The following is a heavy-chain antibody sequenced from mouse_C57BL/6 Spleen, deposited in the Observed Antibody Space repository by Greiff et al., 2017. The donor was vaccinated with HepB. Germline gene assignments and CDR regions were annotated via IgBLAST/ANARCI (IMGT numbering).Heavy chain of an antibody. Sequence: QVQLKESGPELVKPGASVKISCKASGYAFSSSWMNWVKQRPGKGLEWIGRIYPGDGDTNYNGKFKGKATLTADKSSSTAYMQLSSLTSEDSAVYFCARSNYDYDAWFAYWGQGTLVTVSA. CDR1: GYAFSSSW. V-gene: IGHV1-82*01. J-gene: IGHJ3*01. CDR2: IYPGDGDT. D-gene: IGHD2-4*01. CDR3: ARSNYDYDAWFAY.